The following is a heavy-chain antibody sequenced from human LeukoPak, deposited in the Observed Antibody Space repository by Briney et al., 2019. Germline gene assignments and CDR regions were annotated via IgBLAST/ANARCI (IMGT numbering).Heavy chain of an antibody. CDR2: IYYSGST. CDR1: GGSISNKY. V-gene: IGHV4-59*12. CDR3: ARGGGYCSSTSCYFRFDP. Sequence: SETLSLTCTVSGGSISNKYWSWIRQPPGKGLEWIGYIYYSGSTNYNPSLKSRVTISVDTSKNQFSLKLSSVTAADTAVYYCARGGGYCSSTSCYFRFDPWGQGTLVTVSS. D-gene: IGHD2-2*01. J-gene: IGHJ5*02.